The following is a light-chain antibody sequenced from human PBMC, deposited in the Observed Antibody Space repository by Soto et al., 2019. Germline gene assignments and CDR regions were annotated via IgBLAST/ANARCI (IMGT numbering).Light chain of an antibody. V-gene: IGKV3-11*01. CDR2: DTS. J-gene: IGKJ4*01. CDR3: QQRSNWPFLT. CDR1: QSVSSN. Sequence: EIVLTQSPATLSLSPGERATLSCRASQSVSSNLAWYQQKPGQAPRLLIYDTSNRATGIPARFSGSGSGTDFTLTISSLEPEDFAVYYCQQRSNWPFLTFGGGTKVESK.